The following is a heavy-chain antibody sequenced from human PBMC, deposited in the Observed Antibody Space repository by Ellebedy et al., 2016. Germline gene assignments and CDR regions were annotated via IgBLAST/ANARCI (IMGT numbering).Heavy chain of an antibody. CDR2: IYPGDSDT. D-gene: IGHD6-19*01. CDR3: ARQIGLDRPYFDY. J-gene: IGHJ4*02. Sequence: GESLKISXKGSGYSFISYWIVWVRQMPGKGLEWMGVIYPGDSDTRYSPSFQGQVTISADKSISTAYLQWSSLKASDTAMYYCARQIGLDRPYFDYWGQGTLVTVSS. CDR1: GYSFISYW. V-gene: IGHV5-51*01.